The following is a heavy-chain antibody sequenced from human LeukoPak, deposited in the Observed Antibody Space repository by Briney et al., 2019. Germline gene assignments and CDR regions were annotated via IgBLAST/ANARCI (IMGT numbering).Heavy chain of an antibody. Sequence: SETLSLTCTVSGGSISSYYWSWIRQPAGKGLEWIGRIYTSGSTNYNPSLKSRVTMSVDTSKNQFSLKLSSVTAADTAVYYCARDQQGYYDSSGNNAFDIWGQGTMVTVSS. CDR2: IYTSGST. D-gene: IGHD3-22*01. CDR3: ARDQQGYYDSSGNNAFDI. V-gene: IGHV4-4*07. J-gene: IGHJ3*02. CDR1: GGSISSYY.